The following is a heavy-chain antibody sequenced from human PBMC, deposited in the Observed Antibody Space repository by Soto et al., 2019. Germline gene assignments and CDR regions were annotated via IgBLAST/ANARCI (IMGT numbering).Heavy chain of an antibody. CDR1: GFSLITTGAG. CDR2: IYWDGEK. J-gene: IGHJ3*02. D-gene: IGHD3-10*01. V-gene: IGHV2-5*02. Sequence: QITLKESGPTLVQPTQTLTLTCSFSGFSLITTGAGVGWIRQPPGKAPEWLALIYWDGEKRYSPALKSRLTITKDSSKKQVVLTMTNMDPVDTATYYCARRQSIMIRGANAFDIWGQGTFLSVSS. CDR3: ARRQSIMIRGANAFDI.